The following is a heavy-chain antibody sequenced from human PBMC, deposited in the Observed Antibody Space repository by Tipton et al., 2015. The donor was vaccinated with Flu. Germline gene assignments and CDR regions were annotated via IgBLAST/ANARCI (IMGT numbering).Heavy chain of an antibody. D-gene: IGHD6-6*01. CDR1: GGFITSGGYA. CDR2: IYHSGSP. CDR3: ARDKRGGTARPHFDY. V-gene: IGHV4-30-2*01. J-gene: IGHJ4*02. Sequence: TLSLTCTVSGGFITSGGYAWTWIRQPPGKGLEWIGFIYHSGSPYYNMSLRGRVTISVDTSKNQFSLKLTSLTAADTAVYYCARDKRGGTARPHFDYWGQGILVTVSS.